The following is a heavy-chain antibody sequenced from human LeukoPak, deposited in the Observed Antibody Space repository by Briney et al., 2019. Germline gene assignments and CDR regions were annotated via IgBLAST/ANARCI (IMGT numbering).Heavy chain of an antibody. CDR3: EKDARYGDNDY. CDR1: GFTFSSNA. CDR2: ISSSGVST. J-gene: IGHJ4*02. Sequence: GSLRLSCAVSGFTFSSNAMNWVRNPQGPGLEWFSPISSSGVSTYYGDSVKGRFTISRDNSKNTLYLQMNGLSAEDTAIDYCEKDARYGDNDYWGQGTLVTVSS. V-gene: IGHV3-23*01. D-gene: IGHD4-17*01.